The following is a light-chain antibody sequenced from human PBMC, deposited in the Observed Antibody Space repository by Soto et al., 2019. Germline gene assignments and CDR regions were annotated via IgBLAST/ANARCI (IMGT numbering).Light chain of an antibody. CDR2: WAS. Sequence: DIVMTQSPDSLAVSLGERATINCKSSQSILYSSNNKNYLAWYQQKPGQPPKLLMYWASTRESGVPDRFSGSGSGTDFTPTSSSLQAEDVSVYYCQQYYSRPRFGQGTKVEIK. CDR1: QSILYSSNNKNY. CDR3: QQYYSRPR. V-gene: IGKV4-1*01. J-gene: IGKJ1*01.